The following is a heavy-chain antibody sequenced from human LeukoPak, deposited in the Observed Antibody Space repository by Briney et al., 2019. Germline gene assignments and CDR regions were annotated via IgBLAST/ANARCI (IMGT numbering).Heavy chain of an antibody. Sequence: ASVKVSCKASGGTFSSYAISWVRQAPGQGLEWMGRIIPILGIANYAQKFQGRVTITADKSTSTAYMELSSLRAEDTAVYYCAIPPLTGTGSSRPLAGVDAWGLGTMVTVSS. D-gene: IGHD3-10*01. CDR1: GGTFSSYA. CDR2: IIPILGIA. CDR3: AIPPLTGTGSSRPLAGVDA. J-gene: IGHJ6*02. V-gene: IGHV1-69*04.